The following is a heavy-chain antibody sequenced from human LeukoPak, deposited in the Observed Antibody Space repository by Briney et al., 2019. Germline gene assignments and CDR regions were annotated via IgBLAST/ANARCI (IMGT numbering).Heavy chain of an antibody. CDR2: IWYDGSNK. CDR3: ARDSFDWFVYYYYGMDV. V-gene: IGHV3-33*01. CDR1: GFTFSSYG. Sequence: PGRSLRLSCAASGFTFSSYGMHWVRQAPGKGLEWVAVIWYDGSNKYYADSVKGRFTISRDNSKNTLYLQMNSLRAEDTAVYYCARDSFDWFVYYYYGMDVWGQGTTVTVSS. J-gene: IGHJ6*02. D-gene: IGHD3-9*01.